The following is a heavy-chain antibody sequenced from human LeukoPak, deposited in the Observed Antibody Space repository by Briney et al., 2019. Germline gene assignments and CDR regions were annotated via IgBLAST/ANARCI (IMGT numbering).Heavy chain of an antibody. CDR1: GGSISSSSYY. V-gene: IGHV4-39*01. CDR3: ATVVPADY. CDR2: IYYSGST. Sequence: PSETLSLTCTVSGGSISSSSYYWGWLRQPPGKGLEWIGSIYYSGSTYYNPSLKSRVTISVDTSKNQFSLKLSSVTAADTAVYYCATVVPADYWGQGTLVTVSS. D-gene: IGHD2-2*01. J-gene: IGHJ4*02.